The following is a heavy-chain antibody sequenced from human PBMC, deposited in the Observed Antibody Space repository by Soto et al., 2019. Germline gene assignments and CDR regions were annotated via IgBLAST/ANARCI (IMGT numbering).Heavy chain of an antibody. J-gene: IGHJ4*02. Sequence: GGSLRLSCAASGFTFSSYAMHWVRQAPGKGLEWVALISYDGSNKYYGESVKGRFTISRENSKSTVYLQMNSLRAEDTAIYYCEKGPLAVRQVADLDFWGQGTLVTVSS. V-gene: IGHV3-30*18. D-gene: IGHD6-19*01. CDR2: ISYDGSNK. CDR1: GFTFSSYA. CDR3: EKGPLAVRQVADLDF.